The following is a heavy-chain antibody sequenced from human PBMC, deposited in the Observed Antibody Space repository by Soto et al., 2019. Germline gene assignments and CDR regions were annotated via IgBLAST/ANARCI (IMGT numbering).Heavy chain of an antibody. CDR2: IWYDGSNK. D-gene: IGHD1-1*01. Sequence: QVQLVESGGGVVQPGRSLRLSCAASGFTFSSYGMHWVRQAPGKGLEWVAVIWYDGSNKYYADSVKGRFTISRDNSKNTLYLQMNSLRAEDTAVYYCARVGPALSQGYLAFDIWGQGTMVTVSS. J-gene: IGHJ3*02. CDR3: ARVGPALSQGYLAFDI. V-gene: IGHV3-33*01. CDR1: GFTFSSYG.